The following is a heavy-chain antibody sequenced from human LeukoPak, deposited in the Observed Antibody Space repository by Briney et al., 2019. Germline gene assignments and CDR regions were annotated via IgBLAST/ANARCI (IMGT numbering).Heavy chain of an antibody. CDR2: INPNSGGT. V-gene: IGHV1-2*02. D-gene: IGHD1-26*01. Sequence: ASVKVSCKASGYTFTGNYMHWVRQAPGQGLEWMGWINPNSGGTNYAQKFQGRVTMTRDTSISTVYMEMSRLRYDDTAVYYCARPYFQWELRYWGPGTLVTVSS. J-gene: IGHJ4*02. CDR3: ARPYFQWELRY. CDR1: GYTFTGNY.